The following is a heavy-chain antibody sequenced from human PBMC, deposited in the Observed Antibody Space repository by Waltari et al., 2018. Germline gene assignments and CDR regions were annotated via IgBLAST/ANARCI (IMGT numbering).Heavy chain of an antibody. D-gene: IGHD2-21*02. V-gene: IGHV3-11*06. CDR3: ARGDCGGDCYPDY. J-gene: IGHJ4*02. Sequence: QVQLVESGGGLVKPGGSLRLSCAASGFSFSEDDMTWIRQAPGKGLEWISHISKSSTYTNYADSVKGRFTISRDNAKNSLYLQMNSLRVEDTAVYYCARGDCGGDCYPDYWGQGTLVTVSS. CDR2: ISKSSTYT. CDR1: GFSFSEDD.